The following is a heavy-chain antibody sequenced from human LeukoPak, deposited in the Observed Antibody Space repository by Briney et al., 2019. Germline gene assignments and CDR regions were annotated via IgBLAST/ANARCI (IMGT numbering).Heavy chain of an antibody. J-gene: IGHJ4*02. D-gene: IGHD6-19*01. CDR1: GFTFSSYE. CDR2: ISSSGSTI. CDR3: AKDGGGWYTSGWYYFDY. Sequence: GGSLRLSCAASGFTFSSYEMNWVRQAPGKGLEWVSYISSSGSTIYYADSVKGRFTISRDNSKNTLYLQMDSLRAEDTALYYCAKDGGGWYTSGWYYFDYWGQGILVTVSS. V-gene: IGHV3-48*03.